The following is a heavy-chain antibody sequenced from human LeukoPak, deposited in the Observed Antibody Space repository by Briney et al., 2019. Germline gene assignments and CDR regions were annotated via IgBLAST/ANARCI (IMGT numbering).Heavy chain of an antibody. D-gene: IGHD4-17*01. V-gene: IGHV4-59*01. CDR3: ARGPTVTTDY. Sequence: SETLSLTCTVSGGSISTYCWDWFRQPPGKGLEWIGHICYSGSTNYNPSLKSRVTISVDTSKNQFSLKLSSVTAADTAVYYCARGPTVTTDYWGQGTLVTASS. J-gene: IGHJ4*02. CDR2: ICYSGST. CDR1: GGSISTYC.